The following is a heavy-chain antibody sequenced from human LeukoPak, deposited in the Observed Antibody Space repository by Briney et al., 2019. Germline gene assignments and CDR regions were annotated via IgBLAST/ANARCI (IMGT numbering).Heavy chain of an antibody. D-gene: IGHD2-15*01. CDR2: ISGYNGKT. CDR1: GYTFNTYG. J-gene: IGHJ5*02. Sequence: ASVKVSCKASGYTFNTYGITWVRQAHGQGLEWMGWISGYNGKTKYAQKHQDRVTMTTDTSTTTAYMELRSLTSDDTAVYYCARAGAVVDNWFDPWGQGTLVTVSS. V-gene: IGHV1-18*01. CDR3: ARAGAVVDNWFDP.